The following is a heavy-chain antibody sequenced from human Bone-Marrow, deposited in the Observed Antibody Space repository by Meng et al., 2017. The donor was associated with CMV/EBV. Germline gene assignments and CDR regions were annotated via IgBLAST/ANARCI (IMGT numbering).Heavy chain of an antibody. J-gene: IGHJ6*02. CDR2: INTDGMST. D-gene: IGHD3-22*01. CDR3: ARVDYYDRSGYYNYYYYGMDV. V-gene: IGHV3-74*01. CDR1: GFTFSSYY. Sequence: GGSLKISCAASGFTFSSYYMHWVRQPPGKGLVWVSRINTDGMSTTYADSVKGRFTISRDNAKNTLYLQMSSLRAEDTAVYYCARVDYYDRSGYYNYYYYGMDVWGQGTTVTVSS.